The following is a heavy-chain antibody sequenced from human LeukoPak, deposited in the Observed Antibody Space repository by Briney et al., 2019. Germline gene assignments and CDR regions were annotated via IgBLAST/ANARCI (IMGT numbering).Heavy chain of an antibody. V-gene: IGHV3-33*01. Sequence: GGSLRLSCAACGFIFSSYGMYWVRQAPGKGLEWVALIWFDGSSQNYADSVKGRFTISRDNSKNTLFLQMNSLRAEDTAVYYCSRKGYSWSYSHGMDVWGQGTTVTVSS. CDR3: SRKGYSWSYSHGMDV. D-gene: IGHD1-26*01. CDR2: IWFDGSSQ. J-gene: IGHJ6*02. CDR1: GFIFSSYG.